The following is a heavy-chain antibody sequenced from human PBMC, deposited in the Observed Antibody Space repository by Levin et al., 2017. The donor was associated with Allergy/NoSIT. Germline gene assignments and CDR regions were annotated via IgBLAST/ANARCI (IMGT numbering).Heavy chain of an antibody. CDR3: ARVQAVGGTHYFDY. J-gene: IGHJ4*02. D-gene: IGHD6-19*01. Sequence: SETLSLTCTVSGVSISRFYWSWIRQSPGKGLEWIGYVYNSGSPNSGGTNHNPSLRSRVTISADTSKSQFSLHLTSVTAADTAVYYCARVQAVGGTHYFDYWGQGALITVSS. CDR1: GVSISRFY. CDR2: VYNSGSPNSGGT. V-gene: IGHV4-59*08.